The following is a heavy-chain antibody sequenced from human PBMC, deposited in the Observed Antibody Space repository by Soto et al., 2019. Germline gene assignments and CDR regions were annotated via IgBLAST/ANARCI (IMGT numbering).Heavy chain of an antibody. CDR2: FDPEDGET. Sequence: ASVKVSCKVSGYTLTELSMHWVRQAPGKGLEWMGGFDPEDGETIYAQKFQGRVTMTEDTSTDTAYMELSSLRSEDTAVYYCARDYSISRYYGMDLWGQGTKVTVSS. V-gene: IGHV1-24*01. CDR3: ARDYSISRYYGMDL. J-gene: IGHJ6*02. D-gene: IGHD4-4*01. CDR1: GYTLTELS.